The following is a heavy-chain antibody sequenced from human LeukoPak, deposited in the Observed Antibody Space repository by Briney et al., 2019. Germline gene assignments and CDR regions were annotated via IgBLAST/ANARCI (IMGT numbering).Heavy chain of an antibody. J-gene: IGHJ3*02. D-gene: IGHD6-13*01. CDR2: IYSGGSR. CDR1: GFTVSNNY. CDR3: AKNWLQRAGLGAFDI. V-gene: IGHV3-53*01. Sequence: GGSLRLSCAASGFTVSNNYMSWVRQAPGKGLEWVSVIYSGGSRYYADSVKGRFTISRDNSKNTLYLQMNSLRAEDTAVYYCAKNWLQRAGLGAFDIWGQGTMVTVSS.